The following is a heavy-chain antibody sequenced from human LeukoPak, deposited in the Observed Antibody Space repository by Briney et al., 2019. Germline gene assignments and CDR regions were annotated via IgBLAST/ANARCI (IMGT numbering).Heavy chain of an antibody. V-gene: IGHV1-2*02. CDR3: AREDYYDSSGYYDGPYYFDY. D-gene: IGHD3-22*01. J-gene: IGHJ4*02. CDR2: INPSSGGT. Sequence: ASVKVSCKASGYTFTGYYMHWVRQAPGQGLEWMGWINPSSGGTNYAQKLQGRVTMTTDTSTSTAYMELRSLRSDDTAVYYCAREDYYDSSGYYDGPYYFDYWGQGTLVTVSS. CDR1: GYTFTGYY.